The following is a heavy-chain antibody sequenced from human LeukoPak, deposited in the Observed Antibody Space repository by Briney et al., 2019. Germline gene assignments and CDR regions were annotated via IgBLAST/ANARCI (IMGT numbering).Heavy chain of an antibody. J-gene: IGHJ4*02. D-gene: IGHD2-21*01. V-gene: IGHV4-30-4*01. Sequence: PSETLSLTCTVSGGSISSGDYYWSWIRQPPGKGLEWIGYIYYSGSTYYNPSLKSRVTISVDRSKNQFSLKLSSVTAADTAVYYCARGKAGGDCYGYWGQGTLVTVSS. CDR1: GGSISSGDYY. CDR3: ARGKAGGDCYGY. CDR2: IYYSGST.